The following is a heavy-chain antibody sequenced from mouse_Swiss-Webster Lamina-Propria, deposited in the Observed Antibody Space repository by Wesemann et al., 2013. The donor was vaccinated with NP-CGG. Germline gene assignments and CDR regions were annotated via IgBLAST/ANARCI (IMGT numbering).Heavy chain of an antibody. V-gene: IGHV5-6-2*01. J-gene: IGHJ4*01. D-gene: IGHD2-14*01. CDR2: INSNGGST. Sequence: LELVAAINSNGGSTYYPDTVKGRFTISRDNAKNTLYLQMSSLKSEDTALYYCARRERYDVEGYAMDYWGQGTSVTVSS. CDR3: ARRERYDVEGYAMDY.